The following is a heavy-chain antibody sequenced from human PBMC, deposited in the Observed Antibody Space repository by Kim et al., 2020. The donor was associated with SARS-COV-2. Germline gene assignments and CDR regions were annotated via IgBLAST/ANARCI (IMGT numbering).Heavy chain of an antibody. Sequence: GDSDTRYRPSFQGQVTSSADKSISTAYLQWSSLKASDTAMYYCARHPINGWGQGTLVTVSS. J-gene: IGHJ4*02. CDR3: ARHPING. CDR2: GDSDT. V-gene: IGHV5-51*01. D-gene: IGHD2-8*01.